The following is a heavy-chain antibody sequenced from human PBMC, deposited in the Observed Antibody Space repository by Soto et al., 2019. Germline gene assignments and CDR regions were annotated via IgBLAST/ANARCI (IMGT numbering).Heavy chain of an antibody. Sequence: SETLSLSCSVSGGSINSYYCNWIRQPPGKGLEWIGYIYYSGSTNYNPSLKSRITISVDTSKNQFSLRLSSVTAADTAVYYCARSPIEAVVKGDFDYWGQGILVTVS. CDR3: ARSPIEAVVKGDFDY. D-gene: IGHD6-13*01. J-gene: IGHJ4*02. CDR1: GGSINSYY. V-gene: IGHV4-59*01. CDR2: IYYSGST.